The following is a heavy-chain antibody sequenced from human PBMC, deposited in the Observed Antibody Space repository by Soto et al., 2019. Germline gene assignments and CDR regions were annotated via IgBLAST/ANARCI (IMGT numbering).Heavy chain of an antibody. CDR2: ISGSNTNI. CDR3: AGERLFGADYYFFDS. J-gene: IGHJ4*02. D-gene: IGHD2-21*02. V-gene: IGHV3-48*03. Sequence: LRLSCAASGFTLGNYEMNWVRQAPGKGLEWISKISGSNTNIYYADSVRGRFTIARDKAKNSLYLQMNRLRAEDTAIYSCAGERLFGADYYFFDSWGQGTQVTVSS. CDR1: GFTLGNYE.